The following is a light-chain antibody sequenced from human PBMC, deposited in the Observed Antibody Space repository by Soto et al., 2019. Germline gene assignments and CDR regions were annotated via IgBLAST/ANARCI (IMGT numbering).Light chain of an antibody. Sequence: SYELTQPPSVSVAPGMTAKIACEGNNIESASVHWYQQRPGQAPVLVIYSDSDRPSGIPERFSGSSSVNTATLTISRVEAGDEADYYCQVWDRGSDHVVFGGGTKLTVL. J-gene: IGLJ2*01. CDR2: SDS. CDR1: NIESAS. CDR3: QVWDRGSDHVV. V-gene: IGLV3-21*04.